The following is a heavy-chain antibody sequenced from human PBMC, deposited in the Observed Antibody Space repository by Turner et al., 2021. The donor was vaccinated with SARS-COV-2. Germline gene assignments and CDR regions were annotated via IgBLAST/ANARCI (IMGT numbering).Heavy chain of an antibody. CDR3: ARSFAYYYGSGSYYPKGHYFDY. Sequence: EVQLVESGGGLVQPGGSLRLSCAASGFTFNNHWMSWVRQAPGKGLEGVGNIYRDGSGKYYLDSVEGRFAISRDNTKNSLYLQMNSLRAEDTAVYYCARSFAYYYGSGSYYPKGHYFDYWGQGTLVTVSS. CDR2: IYRDGSGK. CDR1: GFTFNNHW. V-gene: IGHV3-7*03. D-gene: IGHD3-10*01. J-gene: IGHJ4*02.